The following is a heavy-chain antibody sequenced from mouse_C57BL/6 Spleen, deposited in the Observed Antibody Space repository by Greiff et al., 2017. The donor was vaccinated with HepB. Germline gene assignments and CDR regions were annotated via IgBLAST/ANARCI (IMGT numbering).Heavy chain of an antibody. J-gene: IGHJ2*01. Sequence: QVQLQQPGAELVRPGSSVKLSCKASGYTFTSYWMHWVKQRPIQGLEWIGNIDPSDSETHYNQKFKDKATLTVDKSSSTAYMLLSSLTSEDSAVYYCARSYYGSSWGYWGQGTTLTVSS. D-gene: IGHD1-1*01. CDR1: GYTFTSYW. CDR3: ARSYYGSSWGY. CDR2: IDPSDSET. V-gene: IGHV1-52*01.